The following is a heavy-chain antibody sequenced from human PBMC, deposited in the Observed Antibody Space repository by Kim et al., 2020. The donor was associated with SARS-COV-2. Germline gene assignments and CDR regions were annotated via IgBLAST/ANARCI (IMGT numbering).Heavy chain of an antibody. J-gene: IGHJ6*02. Sequence: ASVKVSCKASGYTFIGYYIHWVRQAPGQGLEWMGWIYPNSGGTKYAQKFQGRVTMTRDTSITTAYMELTRLRSDDTAVYYCARVDILTGYYNYGMDVWGQGTTVTVSS. D-gene: IGHD3-9*01. CDR3: ARVDILTGYYNYGMDV. CDR1: GYTFIGYY. V-gene: IGHV1-2*02. CDR2: IYPNSGGT.